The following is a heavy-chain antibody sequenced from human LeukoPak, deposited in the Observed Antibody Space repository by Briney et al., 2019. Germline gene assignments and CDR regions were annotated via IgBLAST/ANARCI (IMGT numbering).Heavy chain of an antibody. Sequence: GGSLRLSCVASGFTFSSYAMTWVRQAPGKGLEWVSTTSLIGGSKWYADSVKGRFTVSRDNSKNTLYLQMNSLRAEDTAVYYCARASRAAAEGNWGQGTLVTVSS. V-gene: IGHV3-23*01. CDR3: ARASRAAAEGN. J-gene: IGHJ4*02. D-gene: IGHD6-13*01. CDR2: TSLIGGSK. CDR1: GFTFSSYA.